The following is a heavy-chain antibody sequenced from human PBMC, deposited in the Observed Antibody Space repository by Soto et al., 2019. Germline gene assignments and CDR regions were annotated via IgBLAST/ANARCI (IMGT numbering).Heavy chain of an antibody. Sequence: PSETLSLTCTVSGDSISGGASFWSWIRQPPGKGLEWIANVYYSGSSYYNPSLKSRLTISVDTTKNQFSLQLKSMTAADTAVYYCAKLSCNSSTSYFPGWFDPWGQGTLVTVSS. V-gene: IGHV4-31*03. D-gene: IGHD2-2*01. CDR3: AKLSCNSSTSYFPGWFDP. CDR2: VYYSGSS. J-gene: IGHJ5*02. CDR1: GDSISGGASF.